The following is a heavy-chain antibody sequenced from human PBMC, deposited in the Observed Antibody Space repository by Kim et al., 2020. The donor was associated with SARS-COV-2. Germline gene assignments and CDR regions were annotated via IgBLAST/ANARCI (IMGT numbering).Heavy chain of an antibody. V-gene: IGHV4-39*01. Sequence: SETLSLTCTVSGGSISSSSYYWGWIRQPPGKGLEWIGSIYYSGSTYYNPSLKSRVTISVDTSKNQFSLKLSSVTAADTAVYYCARHIVVNNWFDPWGQGTLVTVSS. CDR2: IYYSGST. J-gene: IGHJ5*02. CDR3: ARHIVVNNWFDP. D-gene: IGHD3-22*01. CDR1: GGSISSSSYY.